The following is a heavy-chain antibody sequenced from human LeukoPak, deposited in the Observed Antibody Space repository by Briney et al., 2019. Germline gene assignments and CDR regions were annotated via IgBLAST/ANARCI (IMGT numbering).Heavy chain of an antibody. V-gene: IGHV1-46*01. CDR1: GYTFTSYY. D-gene: IGHD6-19*01. Sequence: GASVKVSCKASGYTFTSYYMHWVRQAPGQGLEWMGIINASGGSTSYAQKFQGRVTMTRDTSTSTVYMELSSLRSEDTAVYYCARDSFGYSSGWYEGGYWGQGTLVTVSS. CDR3: ARDSFGYSSGWYEGGY. J-gene: IGHJ4*02. CDR2: INASGGST.